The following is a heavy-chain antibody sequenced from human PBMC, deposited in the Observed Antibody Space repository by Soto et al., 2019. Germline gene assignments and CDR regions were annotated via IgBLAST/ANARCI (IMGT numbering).Heavy chain of an antibody. D-gene: IGHD3-10*01. J-gene: IGHJ6*02. V-gene: IGHV3-23*01. CDR3: AKVRASYLSASYFYYGLDV. CDR1: GFTFSHYV. Sequence: GGSLRLSCEASGFTFSHYVLSWVRQAPGRGLEWVSSISGSGSTIYLADSVRGRFAMSRDLSRNTVSLQMNSLRAEDTAIYYCAKVRASYLSASYFYYGLDVWVQGTTVTVSS. CDR2: ISGSGSTI.